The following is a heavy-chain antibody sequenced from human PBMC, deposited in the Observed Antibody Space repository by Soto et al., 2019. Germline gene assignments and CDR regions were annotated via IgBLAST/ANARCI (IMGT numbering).Heavy chain of an antibody. CDR1: GYSFTAYG. V-gene: IGHV1-18*01. CDR2: ISCYNGKT. D-gene: IGHD3-3*01. J-gene: IGHJ6*02. Sequence: GASVKVSCKTSGYSFTAYGISWVRQAPGQGLEWMGWISCYNGKTKYAQKVQGRVTMTTDTSTSTAYMEVRSLRSDDTAIYYCARDAPPPELRFLEWHNYDYNGMDVWGHGTTVTVSS. CDR3: ARDAPPPELRFLEWHNYDYNGMDV.